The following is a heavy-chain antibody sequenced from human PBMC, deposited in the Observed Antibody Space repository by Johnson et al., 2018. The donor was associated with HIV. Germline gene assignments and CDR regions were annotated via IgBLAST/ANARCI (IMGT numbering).Heavy chain of an antibody. V-gene: IGHV3-30*04. J-gene: IGHJ3*02. CDR3: ARDVMYYYDSSGLTGRAFDI. D-gene: IGHD3-22*01. CDR1: GFTFSSYA. CDR2: ISYDGSNK. Sequence: VQLVESGGGLVQPGGSLGLSCAASGFTFSSYAMHWVRQAPGKGLEWVAVISYDGSNKYYAASVKGRFTISRDNSKNTLYLQMNSLRAEDTAVYYCARDVMYYYDSSGLTGRAFDIWGQGTMVTVSS.